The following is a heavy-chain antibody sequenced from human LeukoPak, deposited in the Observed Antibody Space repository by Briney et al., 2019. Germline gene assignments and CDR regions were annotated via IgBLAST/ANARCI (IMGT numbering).Heavy chain of an antibody. D-gene: IGHD3-22*01. CDR2: ISWNSGSI. J-gene: IGHJ4*02. Sequence: GGSLRLSWAASGFTFDDYAMHWVRQAPGKGLEWVSGISWNSGSIGYADSVKGRFTISRDNAKNSLYLQMNSLRAEDTALYYCAKGFADYYDSSGEGMIDYWGQGTLVTVSS. CDR1: GFTFDDYA. CDR3: AKGFADYYDSSGEGMIDY. V-gene: IGHV3-9*01.